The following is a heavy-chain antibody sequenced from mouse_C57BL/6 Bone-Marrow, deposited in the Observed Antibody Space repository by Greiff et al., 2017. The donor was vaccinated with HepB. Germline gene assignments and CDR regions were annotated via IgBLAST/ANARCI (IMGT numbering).Heavy chain of an antibody. Sequence: VQLQQSGPGLVQPSQSLSITCTVSGFSLTSYGVHWVRQSPGKGLEWLGVIWSGGSTDYNAAFISRLSISKDNSKSQVFFKMNSLQADDTAIYYCARNRPIYYYGSSFSYWYFDVWGTGTTVTVSS. CDR3: ARNRPIYYYGSSFSYWYFDV. V-gene: IGHV2-2*01. J-gene: IGHJ1*03. CDR2: IWSGGST. CDR1: GFSLTSYG. D-gene: IGHD1-1*01.